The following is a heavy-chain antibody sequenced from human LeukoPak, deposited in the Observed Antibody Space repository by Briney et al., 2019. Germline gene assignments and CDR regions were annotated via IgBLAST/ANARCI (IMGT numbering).Heavy chain of an antibody. V-gene: IGHV3-74*01. Sequence: GGSLRLSCTASGFTFSSYWMHWVRQAPGKGLVWVSHINPAGSTAFYADSVKGRFTISRDKAKNTVYLEMSSLGAEDTAVYYCGRGMIGAYGSDYWGQGTLVTVSS. CDR1: GFTFSSYW. CDR3: GRGMIGAYGSDY. D-gene: IGHD3-10*01. J-gene: IGHJ4*02. CDR2: INPAGSTA.